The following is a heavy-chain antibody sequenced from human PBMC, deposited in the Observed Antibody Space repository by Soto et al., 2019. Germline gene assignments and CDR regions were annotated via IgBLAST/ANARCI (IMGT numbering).Heavy chain of an antibody. CDR3: VAGGIAVRLVRSNVYYYYGMDV. J-gene: IGHJ6*02. CDR1: GFTLSSSA. V-gene: IGHV1-58*03. Sequence: QMHLVQSGPAVKKPGTSLKVSCKASGFTLSSSAVHWVRQARGQRLQWIGWIVAGSANPNYPQKFQDRVTITRDMSTSTAYMELSSLRSEDTAVYYCVAGGIAVRLVRSNVYYYYGMDVWGQGTTVTVSS. CDR2: IVAGSANP. D-gene: IGHD6-19*01.